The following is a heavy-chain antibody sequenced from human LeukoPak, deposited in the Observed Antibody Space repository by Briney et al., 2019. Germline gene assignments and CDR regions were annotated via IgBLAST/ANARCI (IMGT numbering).Heavy chain of an antibody. V-gene: IGHV4-61*01. CDR2: IYYSGST. Sequence: PSETLSLTCTVSGGSLSSGSYYWSWIRQPPGRGLEWIGYIYYSGSTNYNPSLKSRVTISVDTSKNQFSLKLSSVTAADTAVYYCARDRAAMVDYWGQGTLVTVSS. CDR3: ARDRAAMVDY. J-gene: IGHJ4*02. D-gene: IGHD5-18*01. CDR1: GGSLSSGSYY.